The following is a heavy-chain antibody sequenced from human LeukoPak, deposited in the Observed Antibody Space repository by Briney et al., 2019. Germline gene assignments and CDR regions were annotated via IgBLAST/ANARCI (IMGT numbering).Heavy chain of an antibody. Sequence: GGSLRLSCAASEFDFSTHAMTWVRQAPGKGLEWVSAISISGTKTYYADSVKGRFTISRDNSKNTLYLQMDSLRADDTAVYYCARYSGSYYYPPAWDLWGQGTLVTVSS. D-gene: IGHD1-26*01. V-gene: IGHV3-23*01. CDR2: ISISGTKT. CDR1: EFDFSTHA. J-gene: IGHJ4*02. CDR3: ARYSGSYYYPPAWDL.